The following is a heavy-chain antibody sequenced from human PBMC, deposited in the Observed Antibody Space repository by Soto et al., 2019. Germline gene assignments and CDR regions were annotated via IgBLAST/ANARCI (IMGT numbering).Heavy chain of an antibody. CDR1: GFTFSSYG. Sequence: GGSLRLSCAASGFTFSSYGMHWVRQAPGKGLEWVAVISYDGSNKYYADSVKGRFTISRDNSKNTLYLQMNSLRAEDTAVYYCAKEFWSGHYIGFFDYWGQGTLVTVSS. CDR3: AKEFWSGHYIGFFDY. CDR2: ISYDGSNK. V-gene: IGHV3-30*18. D-gene: IGHD3-3*01. J-gene: IGHJ4*02.